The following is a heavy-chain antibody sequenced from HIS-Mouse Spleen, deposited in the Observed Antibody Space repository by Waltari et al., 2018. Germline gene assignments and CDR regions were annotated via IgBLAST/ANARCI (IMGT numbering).Heavy chain of an antibody. V-gene: IGHV4-59*08. CDR2: IYYGGRT. J-gene: IGHJ6*02. CDR3: AGHDSNFYYYYGMDV. Sequence: QVQLQESGPGLVKPSETLSLTCTVSGGSISSYYWSWIRQPPGKGLEWIGYIYYGGRTNYNPSLKSQVTRSVDTSKDQFSLKLSSVTAADTAVYYCAGHDSNFYYYYGMDVWGQGTTVTVSS. D-gene: IGHD4-4*01. CDR1: GGSISSYY.